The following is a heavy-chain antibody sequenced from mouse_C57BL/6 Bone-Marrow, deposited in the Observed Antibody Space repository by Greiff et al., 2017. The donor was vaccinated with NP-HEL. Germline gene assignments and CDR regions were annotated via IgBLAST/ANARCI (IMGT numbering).Heavy chain of an antibody. V-gene: IGHV1-64*01. D-gene: IGHD1-1*01. CDR2: IRPNSGST. J-gene: IGHJ4*01. CDR3: ARFGTTVVAYYYAMDY. Sequence: QVQLQQPGAELVKPGASVKLSCKASGYTFTSYWMHWVKQRPGQGLEWIGMIRPNSGSTNYNEKFKSKATLTVDKSSSTAYMQLSSLTSEDSSFYYCARFGTTVVAYYYAMDYWGQGTSVTVSS. CDR1: GYTFTSYW.